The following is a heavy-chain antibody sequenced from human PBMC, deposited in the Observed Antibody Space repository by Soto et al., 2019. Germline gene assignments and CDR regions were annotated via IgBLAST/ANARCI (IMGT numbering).Heavy chain of an antibody. V-gene: IGHV4-4*07. CDR1: GGSISSYY. D-gene: IGHD2-15*01. CDR2: IYTSGST. Sequence: PSETLSLTCTVSGGSISSYYWSWIRQPAGKGLEWIGRIYTSGSTNYNPSLKSRVTMSVDTSKNQFSLKLSSVTAADTAVYYCARDQGYCSGGSCSDHYYYGMDVWGQGTTVTVSS. J-gene: IGHJ6*02. CDR3: ARDQGYCSGGSCSDHYYYGMDV.